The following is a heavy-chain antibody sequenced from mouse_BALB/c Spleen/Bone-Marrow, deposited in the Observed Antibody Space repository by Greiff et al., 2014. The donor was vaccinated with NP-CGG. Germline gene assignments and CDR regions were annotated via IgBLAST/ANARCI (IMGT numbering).Heavy chain of an antibody. Sequence: VQLKESGAELVRPGISVKISCKGSGYTFTDYGIHWVRQSHAKSLEWIGVLITYCGDASYNPRFKGKATMTVDKSSSTAYMEIARLTSEDSAIYYCARWDGKYAMDYWGQGTSVTVSS. CDR3: ARWDGKYAMDY. V-gene: IGHV1S137*01. CDR1: GYTFTDYG. CDR2: LITYCGDA. D-gene: IGHD2-1*01. J-gene: IGHJ4*01.